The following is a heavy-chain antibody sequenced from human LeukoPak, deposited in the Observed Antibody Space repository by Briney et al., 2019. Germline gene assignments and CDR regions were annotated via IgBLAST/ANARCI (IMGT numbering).Heavy chain of an antibody. Sequence: GGCLRLSCAASGFTFSDYYMSWIRQAPGKGLEWVSYISDTNSYTNYADSVKGRFTISGDNAKNSLYLQMNSLRAEDTAVYYCARQYCGGDCGLDYWGQGTLVTVSS. D-gene: IGHD2-21*02. CDR1: GFTFSDYY. CDR2: ISDTNSYT. J-gene: IGHJ4*02. V-gene: IGHV3-11*03. CDR3: ARQYCGGDCGLDY.